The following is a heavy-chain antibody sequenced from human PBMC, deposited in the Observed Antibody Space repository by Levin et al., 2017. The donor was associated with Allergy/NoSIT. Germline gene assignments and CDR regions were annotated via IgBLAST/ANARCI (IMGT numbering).Heavy chain of an antibody. CDR3: ARAYDILTYYYYYGMDV. CDR1: GFTFSSYE. V-gene: IGHV3-48*03. J-gene: IGHJ6*02. Sequence: TGGSLRLSCAASGFTFSSYEMNWVRQAPGKGLEWVSYISSSGSTIYYADSVKGRFTISRDNAKNSLYLQMNSLRAEDTAVYYCARAYDILTYYYYYGMDVWGQGTTVTVSS. CDR2: ISSSGSTI. D-gene: IGHD3-9*01.